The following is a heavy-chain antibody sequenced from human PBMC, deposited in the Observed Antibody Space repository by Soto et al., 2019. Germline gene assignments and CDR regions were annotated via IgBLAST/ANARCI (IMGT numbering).Heavy chain of an antibody. V-gene: IGHV3-23*01. CDR3: ARESKWYGGQYFQD. Sequence: EVQLLQSGGGLAQPGTSLRLSCAASGFTFKYYAMTWVRQAPGKGLDWDSTISGSGDKTDYADSVKGRFRVSRDNSKDTLYLQMDSLRADDTALYYCARESKWYGGQYFQDWGQGTLVTVSS. D-gene: IGHD3-10*01. CDR2: ISGSGDKT. CDR1: GFTFKYYA. J-gene: IGHJ1*01.